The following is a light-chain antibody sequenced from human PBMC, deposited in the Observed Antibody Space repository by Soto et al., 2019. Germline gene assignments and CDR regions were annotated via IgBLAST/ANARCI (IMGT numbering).Light chain of an antibody. CDR1: QSVLHRSNGNNY. V-gene: IGKV4-1*01. Sequence: DIVMTQSPDSLSVSLGERATIKCRSSQSVLHRSNGNNYIAWYQQKPGQPPKLLIYWSSTRDSGVPDRFIGSGSGTDFTLTVSSLQAEDVAVYYCQQYDKWPPSNTFGQGTKLEIK. CDR2: WSS. CDR3: QQYDKWPPSNT. J-gene: IGKJ2*01.